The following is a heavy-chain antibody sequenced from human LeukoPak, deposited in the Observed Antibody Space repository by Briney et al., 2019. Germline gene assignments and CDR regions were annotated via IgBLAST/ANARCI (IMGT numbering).Heavy chain of an antibody. CDR3: ARYIETPRRDLDY. D-gene: IGHD4-23*01. CDR1: GFTLSSYW. J-gene: IGHJ4*02. Sequence: GGSLRLSCAASGFTLSSYWMSWVRQAPGKGLEWVARIKQDGSEKHYVDSVKGRFTISRDNAKNSVYLQMNTLGAEDTAVYYCARYIETPRRDLDYWGQGTLVTVSS. V-gene: IGHV3-7*01. CDR2: IKQDGSEK.